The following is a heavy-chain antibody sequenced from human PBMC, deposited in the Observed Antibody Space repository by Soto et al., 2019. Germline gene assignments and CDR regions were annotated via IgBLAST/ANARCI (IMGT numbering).Heavy chain of an antibody. J-gene: IGHJ5*02. CDR3: ARAQDFWSGYYNWFDP. V-gene: IGHV4-34*01. CDR1: GGSFSGYY. Sequence: SEPLSLTCAVYGGSFSGYYWSWIRHPAGKGLEWVGEINHSGSTNYNPSLKSRVTISVDTSKNQFSLKLSSVTAADTAVYYCARAQDFWSGYYNWFDPWGQGTLVTVS. CDR2: INHSGST. D-gene: IGHD3-3*01.